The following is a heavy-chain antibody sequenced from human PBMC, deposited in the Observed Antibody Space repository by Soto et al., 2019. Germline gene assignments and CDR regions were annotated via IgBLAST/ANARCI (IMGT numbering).Heavy chain of an antibody. CDR2: ISSSSSYI. CDR1: GFTFSSYS. V-gene: IGHV3-21*01. Sequence: GGSLRLSCAASGFTFSSYSMNWVRQAPGKGLEWVSSISSSSSYIYYADSVKGRFTISRDNAKNSLYLQMNSLRAEDTAVYYCARDYSGSYLSQSLLDPWGKGTLVTVAS. J-gene: IGHJ5*02. CDR3: ARDYSGSYLSQSLLDP. D-gene: IGHD1-26*01.